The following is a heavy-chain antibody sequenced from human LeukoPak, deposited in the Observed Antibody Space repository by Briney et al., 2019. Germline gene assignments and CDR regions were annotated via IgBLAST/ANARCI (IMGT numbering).Heavy chain of an antibody. D-gene: IGHD3-10*01. CDR3: IRNNYYALGTHNFDY. CDR1: GASISTHLW. V-gene: IGHV4-4*02. Sequence: SETLSLTCAVSGASISTHLWWGWVRQPPGKGREWVGEIFHAGITNYNPSLKSRVTISLDKSRNHFSLDLRSVTAADTAIYYCIRNNYYALGTHNFDYWGHGILVTVSP. CDR2: IFHAGIT. J-gene: IGHJ4*01.